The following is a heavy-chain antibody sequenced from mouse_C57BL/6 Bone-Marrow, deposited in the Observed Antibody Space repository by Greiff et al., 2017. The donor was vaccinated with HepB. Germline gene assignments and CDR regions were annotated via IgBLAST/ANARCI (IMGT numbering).Heavy chain of an antibody. J-gene: IGHJ2*01. V-gene: IGHV3-6*01. D-gene: IGHD1-1*02. CDR1: GYSITSGYY. CDR2: ISYDGSN. CDR3: AYMALFDY. Sequence: EVKLQESGPGLVKPSQSLSLTCSVPGYSITSGYYWNWIRQFPGNKLEWMGYISYDGSNNYNPSLKNRISITRDTSKNQFFLKLNSVTTEDTATYYCAYMALFDYWGQGTTLTVSS.